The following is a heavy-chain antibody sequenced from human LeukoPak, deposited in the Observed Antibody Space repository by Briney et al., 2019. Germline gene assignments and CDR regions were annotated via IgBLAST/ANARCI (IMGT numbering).Heavy chain of an antibody. V-gene: IGHV1-2*02. CDR3: AKIAVAGTLEDDFDY. J-gene: IGHJ4*02. CDR1: GYTFTGYY. CDR2: INPNSGGT. Sequence: ASVKVSCKASGYTFTGYYMHWVRQAPGQGLEWMGWINPNSGGTNYARKFQGRVTMTRDTSISTAYMELSRLRSDDTAVYYCAKIAVAGTLEDDFDYWGQGTLVTVSS. D-gene: IGHD6-19*01.